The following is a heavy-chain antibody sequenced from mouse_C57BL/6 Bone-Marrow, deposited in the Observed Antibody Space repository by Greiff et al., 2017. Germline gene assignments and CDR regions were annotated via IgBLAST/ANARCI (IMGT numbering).Heavy chain of an antibody. V-gene: IGHV1-64*01. J-gene: IGHJ2*01. CDR3: ARPVVATRFDY. CDR1: GYTFTSYW. CDR2: IHPNSGST. Sequence: QVQLKQPGAELVKPGASVKLSCKASGYTFTSYWMHWVKQRPGQGLEWIGMIHPNSGSTNYNEKFKSKATLTVDKSSSTAYMQLSSLTSEDSAVYYCARPVVATRFDYWGQGTTLTVSS. D-gene: IGHD1-1*01.